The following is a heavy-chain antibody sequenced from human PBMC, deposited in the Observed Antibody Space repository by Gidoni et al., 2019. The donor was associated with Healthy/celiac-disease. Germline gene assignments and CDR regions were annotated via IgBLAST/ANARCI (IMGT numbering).Heavy chain of an antibody. D-gene: IGHD3-10*01. Sequence: QLQLQESGPGLVKPSETLSLTCTVSGGSISSSSYYWGWIRQPPGKGLEWIGSIYYSGSTYYNPSLKSRVTISVDTSKNQFSLKLSSVTAADPAVYYCARHRYYGSGSRHPNWFDPWGQGTLVTVSS. V-gene: IGHV4-39*01. CDR3: ARHRYYGSGSRHPNWFDP. CDR1: GGSISSSSYY. J-gene: IGHJ5*02. CDR2: IYYSGST.